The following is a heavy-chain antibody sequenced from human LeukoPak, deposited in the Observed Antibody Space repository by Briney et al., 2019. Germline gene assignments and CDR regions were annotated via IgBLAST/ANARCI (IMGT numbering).Heavy chain of an antibody. CDR3: ARDLEMATSIRGFDY. D-gene: IGHD5-24*01. J-gene: IGHJ4*02. CDR2: IWYDGSNK. V-gene: IGHV3-33*07. CDR1: GFTFNNYG. Sequence: GGSLRLSCAASGFTFNNYGMYWVRQAPGKGLEWVAVIWYDGSNKYYADSVKGRFTISRDNSKNTLYQQMNSLRAEDTAVYYCARDLEMATSIRGFDYWGQGTLVTVSS.